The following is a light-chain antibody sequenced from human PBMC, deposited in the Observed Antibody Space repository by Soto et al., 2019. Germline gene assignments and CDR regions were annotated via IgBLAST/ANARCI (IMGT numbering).Light chain of an antibody. Sequence: DIEMTQSPSSLSASVGDRVTITCRASQTISSYLNWYHQNPGKAPKLLIYAVSNLQSGVPSRFSGSGSRTDFTLTISSLQHEDLATYYCQQNYNTPLTFGPGTKVDIK. CDR2: AVS. J-gene: IGKJ3*01. CDR1: QTISSY. V-gene: IGKV1-39*01. CDR3: QQNYNTPLT.